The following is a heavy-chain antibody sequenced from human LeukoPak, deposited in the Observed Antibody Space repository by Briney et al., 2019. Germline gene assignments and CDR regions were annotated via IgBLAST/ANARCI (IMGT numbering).Heavy chain of an antibody. CDR3: ARVAVMAGSYYFDY. CDR2: IKKDGSEK. CDR1: GFSFSDYW. J-gene: IGHJ4*02. Sequence: GGSLRLSCAASGFSFSDYWMSWVRQAPGKGLEWVANIKKDGSEKHYVDSVKGRFTISRDNAKNSVYLQMSSLRAEDTAVYYCARVAVMAGSYYFDYWGQGTLVTVSS. D-gene: IGHD6-19*01. V-gene: IGHV3-7*01.